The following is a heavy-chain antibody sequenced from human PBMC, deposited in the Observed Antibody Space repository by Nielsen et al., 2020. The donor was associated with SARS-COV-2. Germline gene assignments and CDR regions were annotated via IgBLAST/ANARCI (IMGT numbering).Heavy chain of an antibody. D-gene: IGHD6-19*01. CDR1: GFTFSSYW. J-gene: IGHJ4*02. CDR2: IKQDGSEK. Sequence: GGSLRPSCAASGFTFSSYWMSWVRQAPGKGLEWVANIKQDGSEKYYVDSVKGRFTISRDNAKNSLYLQMNNLRAEDTAVYYCAREYSSGWYYFDYWGQGTLVTVSS. V-gene: IGHV3-7*03. CDR3: AREYSSGWYYFDY.